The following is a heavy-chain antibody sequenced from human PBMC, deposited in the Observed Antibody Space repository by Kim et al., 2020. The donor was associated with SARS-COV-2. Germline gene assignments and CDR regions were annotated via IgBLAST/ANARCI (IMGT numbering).Heavy chain of an antibody. Sequence: GGSLRLSCAASGFTFSSYGMHWVRQAPGKGLEWVAVIWYDGSNKYYADSVKGRFTISRDNSKNTLHLQMNSLRAEDTAVYYCARDGGYSGFGYFQHWGQGTLVTVSS. J-gene: IGHJ1*01. V-gene: IGHV3-33*01. CDR1: GFTFSSYG. CDR2: IWYDGSNK. D-gene: IGHD5-12*01. CDR3: ARDGGYSGFGYFQH.